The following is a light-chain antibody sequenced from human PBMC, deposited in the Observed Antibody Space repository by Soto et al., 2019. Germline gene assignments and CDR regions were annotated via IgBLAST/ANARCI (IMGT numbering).Light chain of an antibody. CDR2: DAA. V-gene: IGKV1-33*01. Sequence: DIQMTQSPSPLSASVGDRVTISCQASQDIGTFLNWYQQTSGKASRLLIYDAAHLETGVSSRFSGSGSGTYFTFTISSLQPEDVATYYCQQFQSAPYTFGQGTKLEIK. J-gene: IGKJ2*01. CDR1: QDIGTF. CDR3: QQFQSAPYT.